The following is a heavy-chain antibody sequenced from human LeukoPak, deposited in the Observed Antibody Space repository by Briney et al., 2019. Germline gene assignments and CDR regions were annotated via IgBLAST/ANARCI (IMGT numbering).Heavy chain of an antibody. CDR1: GFXFSNYA. J-gene: IGHJ4*02. D-gene: IGHD3-16*02. CDR2: ISDDGNNK. Sequence: PGGSLRLSCAASGFXFSNYAMHWVRLAPGKGLKWVTIISDDGNNKYYADSVQGRFTISRDNSKNTLYLQMNSLRVEDTAVYYCAKGDGSFVMDYWGQGTLVTVSS. V-gene: IGHV3-30-3*01. CDR3: AKGDGSFVMDY.